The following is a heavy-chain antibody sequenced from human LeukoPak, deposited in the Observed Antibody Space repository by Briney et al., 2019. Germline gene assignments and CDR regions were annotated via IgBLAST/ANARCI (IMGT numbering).Heavy chain of an antibody. V-gene: IGHV3-23*01. D-gene: IGHD3-10*01. J-gene: IGHJ4*02. CDR2: ISDTGGST. CDR1: EFTFTNYA. CDR3: VSDYYNSGNYNYFEY. Sequence: PGGSLRLSCAASEFTFTNYAMSWVRQAPGKGLEWVSTISDTGGSTFYADSVKGRFTISRDNSKSALYLQMNSLRAEDTAVYYCVSDYYNSGNYNYFEYWGQGTLVTVSS.